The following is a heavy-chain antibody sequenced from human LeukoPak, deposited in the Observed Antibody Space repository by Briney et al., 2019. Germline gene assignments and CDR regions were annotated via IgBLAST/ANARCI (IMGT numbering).Heavy chain of an antibody. CDR3: AKSRGLSLYNE. Sequence: PSGTLSLTCAVSGGSISSTNWWSWVRQPPGKGLEWIGEIYHSGRTKYNPSLKSRGTISVDKSKNQFFLKLDSVTAADTAVYYCAKSRGLSLYNEWGQGTLVTVSS. CDR1: GGSISSTNW. D-gene: IGHD3/OR15-3a*01. J-gene: IGHJ4*02. V-gene: IGHV4-4*02. CDR2: IYHSGRT.